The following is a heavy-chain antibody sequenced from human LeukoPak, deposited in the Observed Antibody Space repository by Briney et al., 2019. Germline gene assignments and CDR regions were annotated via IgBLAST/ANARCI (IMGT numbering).Heavy chain of an antibody. CDR1: GYSFSSYW. V-gene: IGHV5-51*01. D-gene: IGHD2-8*01. Sequence: GESLKISCKGLGYSFSSYWNAWVRQRPGKGLEWMGIIYPGGSETRYDPSFQGQVTMSADKSITTAYLQWSSLKASDTAMYYCASLARRVYVEYYFDYWGQGTLVTVSS. J-gene: IGHJ4*02. CDR2: IYPGGSET. CDR3: ASLARRVYVEYYFDY.